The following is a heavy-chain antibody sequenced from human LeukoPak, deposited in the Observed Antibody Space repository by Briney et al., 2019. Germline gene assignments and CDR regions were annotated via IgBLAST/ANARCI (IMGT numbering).Heavy chain of an antibody. Sequence: GGSLRLSCAASGFTLSDYFMEWVRQAPGKGLEWVPYISSSSTIYYADSVKGRFTISRDNAKNSLYLQMNSLRAEDTALYYCAKDISYLWFGELLGAFDIWGQGTMVTVSS. CDR3: AKDISYLWFGELLGAFDI. D-gene: IGHD3-10*01. J-gene: IGHJ3*02. CDR2: ISSSSTI. CDR1: GFTLSDYF. V-gene: IGHV3-11*01.